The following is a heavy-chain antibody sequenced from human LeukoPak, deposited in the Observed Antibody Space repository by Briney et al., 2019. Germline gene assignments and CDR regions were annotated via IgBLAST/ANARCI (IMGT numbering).Heavy chain of an antibody. J-gene: IGHJ6*02. D-gene: IGHD2-15*01. CDR1: GFTFSSYS. V-gene: IGHV3-21*01. CDR2: ISSSSRYI. Sequence: AGGPLRLSCAASGFTFSSYSINWVRQAPGKGLEWVSSISSSSRYIYYADSVKGRFTISLDNAKNSLYLQMNSLRAEYTAVYYCASRLVAALDGMDVWGQGTTVTVSS. CDR3: ASRLVAALDGMDV.